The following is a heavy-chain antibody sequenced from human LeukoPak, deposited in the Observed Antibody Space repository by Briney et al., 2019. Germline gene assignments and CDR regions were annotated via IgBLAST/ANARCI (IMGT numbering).Heavy chain of an antibody. V-gene: IGHV3-74*01. CDR2: INSDGSST. D-gene: IGHD3-22*01. CDR3: IRQYSYDSSGYYPWDY. J-gene: IGHJ4*02. CDR1: GFTFSSYW. Sequence: GGSLRLSCAASGFTFSSYWMHWVRQAPGKGLVWVSRINSDGSSTTYADSVKGRFTISRDNAKNTLYLQMNSLRAEDTAMYYCIRQYSYDSSGYYPWDYWGQGTLVTVSS.